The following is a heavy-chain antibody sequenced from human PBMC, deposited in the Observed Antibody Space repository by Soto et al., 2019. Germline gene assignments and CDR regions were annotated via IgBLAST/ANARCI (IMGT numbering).Heavy chain of an antibody. CDR3: AREAKAVAGTGFDY. V-gene: IGHV3-33*01. D-gene: IGHD6-19*01. Sequence: QVQLVESGGGVVQPGRSLRLSCAASGFTFSSYGMHWVRQAPGKGLEWVAVIWYDGSNKYYADSVKGRFTISRDNSKNTLYLQMNSLRAEDTAVYYCAREAKAVAGTGFDYWGQGTLVTVSS. CDR2: IWYDGSNK. J-gene: IGHJ4*02. CDR1: GFTFSSYG.